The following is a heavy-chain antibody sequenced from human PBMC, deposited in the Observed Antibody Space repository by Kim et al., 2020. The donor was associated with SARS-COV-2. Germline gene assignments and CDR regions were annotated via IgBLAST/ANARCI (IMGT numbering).Heavy chain of an antibody. D-gene: IGHD6-19*01. V-gene: IGHV4-39*01. CDR3: ARIAVAGYKEDFQH. J-gene: IGHJ1*01. CDR2: IYYSGST. Sequence: SETLSLTCTVSGGSISSSSYYWGWIRQPPGKGLEWIGSIYYSGSTYYNPSLKSRVTISVDTSKNQFSLKLSSVTAADTAVYYCARIAVAGYKEDFQHWGQGTLVTVSS. CDR1: GGSISSSSYY.